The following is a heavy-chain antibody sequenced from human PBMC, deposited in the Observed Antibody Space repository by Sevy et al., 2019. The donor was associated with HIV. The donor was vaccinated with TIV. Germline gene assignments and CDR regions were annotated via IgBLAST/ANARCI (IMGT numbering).Heavy chain of an antibody. CDR2: ILNDGSNK. CDR3: ARGGDFNDRSAKRDFDY. Sequence: GGSLRLSCAASGFTFSNYGMHWVRQAPGKGLEWVAVILNDGSNKYYADSVKGRFTISRDNSKNTQYLQMNSLRVEDTAVYFCARGGDFNDRSAKRDFDYWGQGTLVTVSS. D-gene: IGHD3-22*01. V-gene: IGHV3-33*01. CDR1: GFTFSNYG. J-gene: IGHJ4*02.